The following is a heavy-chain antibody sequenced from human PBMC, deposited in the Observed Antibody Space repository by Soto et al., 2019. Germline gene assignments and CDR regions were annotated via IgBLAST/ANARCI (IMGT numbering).Heavy chain of an antibody. CDR1: GGSISNFF. J-gene: IGHJ4*02. CDR3: GRGLYDSGSYYRYPVDY. V-gene: IGHV4-59*01. CDR2: IYYSGST. Sequence: PSETLSLTCTVSGGSISNFFWTWIRQPPGKGLEWIGYIYYSGSTNYNPSLKSRVTISVDTSKNQFSLKLSSVTAADTAVYYCGRGLYDSGSYYRYPVDYWGQGTLVTVSS. D-gene: IGHD3-10*01.